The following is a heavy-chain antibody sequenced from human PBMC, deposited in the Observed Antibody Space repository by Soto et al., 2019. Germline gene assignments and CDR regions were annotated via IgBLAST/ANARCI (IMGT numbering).Heavy chain of an antibody. V-gene: IGHV4-30-4*01. Sequence: SETLSLTCTVSGGSISSGAYSWSWIRQPPGKGLEWVGYIDNSGSTYYNPSDKSRVTMSVDTSKNQFSLKLTSVTAADAAVYFCARAPYTTYGVHGVFYSYYGIDVWGQGTTVTVSS. CDR2: IDNSGST. D-gene: IGHD4-4*01. CDR1: GGSISSGAYS. CDR3: ARAPYTTYGVHGVFYSYYGIDV. J-gene: IGHJ6*02.